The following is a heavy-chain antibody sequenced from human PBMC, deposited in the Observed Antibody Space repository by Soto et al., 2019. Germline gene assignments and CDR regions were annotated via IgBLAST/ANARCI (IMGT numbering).Heavy chain of an antibody. D-gene: IGHD6-13*01. CDR2: ISWNSGSI. Sequence: EVQLVESGGGLVQPGGSLRLSCAASGFTFDDYAMHWVRQAPGKGLEWVSGISWNSGSIGYADSVKGRFTISRDNAKNSLYLQMNSLRAEDTALYYCAKAGIAAAGSYYYYYYMDVWGKGTTVTVSS. CDR1: GFTFDDYA. CDR3: AKAGIAAAGSYYYYYYMDV. J-gene: IGHJ6*03. V-gene: IGHV3-9*01.